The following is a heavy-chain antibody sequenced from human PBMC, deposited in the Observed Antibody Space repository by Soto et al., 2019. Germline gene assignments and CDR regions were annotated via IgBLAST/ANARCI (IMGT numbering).Heavy chain of an antibody. CDR1: GFTFSTYA. D-gene: IGHD6-19*01. CDR2: IRGSGGNT. V-gene: IGHV3-23*01. Sequence: EVQLLESGGGLVQPGGSLRLSCAASGFTFSTYAMSWVRQAPGKGLAWVATIRGSGGNTHYADSVKGRFTTSRDNSENTVYLQMNSLRAVDTAVYYCARVKAQILSSGWYGGDDIWGHGTMVTVSS. J-gene: IGHJ3*02. CDR3: ARVKAQILSSGWYGGDDI.